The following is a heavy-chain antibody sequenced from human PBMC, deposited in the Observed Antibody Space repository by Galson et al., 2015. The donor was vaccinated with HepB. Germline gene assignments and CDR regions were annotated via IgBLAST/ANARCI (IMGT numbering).Heavy chain of an antibody. D-gene: IGHD3-22*01. CDR2: ISYDGSNK. CDR1: GFTFSSYA. CDR3: ARDYYDSSGYSHYGKVFDY. V-gene: IGHV3-30-3*01. J-gene: IGHJ4*02. Sequence: SLRLSCAASGFTFSSYAMHWVRQAPGKGLEWVAVISYDGSNKYYADSVKGRFTISRDNSKNTLYLQMNSLRAEDTAVYYCARDYYDSSGYSHYGKVFDYWGQGTLVTVSS.